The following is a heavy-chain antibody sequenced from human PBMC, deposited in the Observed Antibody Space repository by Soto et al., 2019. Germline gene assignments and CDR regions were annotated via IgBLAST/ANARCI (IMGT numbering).Heavy chain of an antibody. Sequence: PSETLSLTCTVSGGSISSYYWSWIRQPPGKGLEWIGYIYYSGSTNYNPSLKSRVTISVDTSKNQFSLKLSSVTAADTAVYYCARYSTVFDYWGQGTLVTSPQ. V-gene: IGHV4-59*01. CDR1: GGSISSYY. CDR3: ARYSTVFDY. D-gene: IGHD2-15*01. J-gene: IGHJ4*02. CDR2: IYYSGST.